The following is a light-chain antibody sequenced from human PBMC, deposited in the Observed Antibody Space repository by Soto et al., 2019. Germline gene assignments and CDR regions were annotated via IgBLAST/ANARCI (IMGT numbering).Light chain of an antibody. V-gene: IGLV1-40*01. CDR3: QSYDSSLSGFV. CDR1: SSNIGAGYD. CDR2: GSS. Sequence: QSALTQPPSVSGAPGQRVTISCTGSSSNIGAGYDVHWYQQLPGTAPKLLIYGSSNRPSGVPDRFSGSKSGTSASLAITGLQAEDEADYYCQSYDSSLSGFVFGGGTKLTVL. J-gene: IGLJ2*01.